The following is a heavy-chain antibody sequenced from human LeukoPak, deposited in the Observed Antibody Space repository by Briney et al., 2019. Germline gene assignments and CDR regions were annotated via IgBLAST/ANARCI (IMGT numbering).Heavy chain of an antibody. CDR1: GFTFSDYY. CDR3: ARARVNFWSGSYHVTAPADY. V-gene: IGHV3-11*06. D-gene: IGHD3-3*01. Sequence: GGSLRLSCAASGFTFSDYYMTWIRQAPGKGLEWLAYISSTGVYTDYADSLRGRFTISRDNARTSLCLQMNSLRAEDTAEYYCARARVNFWSGSYHVTAPADYWGQGTLVTVSS. J-gene: IGHJ4*02. CDR2: ISSTGVYT.